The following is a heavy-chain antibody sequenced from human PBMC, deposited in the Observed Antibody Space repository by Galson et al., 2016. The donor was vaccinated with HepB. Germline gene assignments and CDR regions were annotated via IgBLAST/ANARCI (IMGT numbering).Heavy chain of an antibody. V-gene: IGHV4-31*03. Sequence: TLSLTCTVSNDSITSGGGYYWSWIRQHPGKGLEWLGYIYHSGNTYYNPSLKSRLSIPVDTSKNHFSLKLTSVTAADTAVYYCARKRAYYYYMDVWGRGTTVTVSS. CDR1: NDSITSGGGYY. J-gene: IGHJ6*03. CDR3: ARKRAYYYYMDV. CDR2: IYHSGNT.